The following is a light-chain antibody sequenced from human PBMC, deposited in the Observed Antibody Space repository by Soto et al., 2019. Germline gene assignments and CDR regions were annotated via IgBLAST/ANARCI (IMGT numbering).Light chain of an antibody. J-gene: IGKJ5*01. V-gene: IGKV1-12*01. CDR1: QALSTS. CDR2: AAS. Sequence: DIQMTQSPSSVSASVGDRVTITCRASQALSTSLAWYQQRPGKAPKLLIYAASTLQSGVPSRFTGSGYGKDFTLNISCMKYEDFAPYYCQQYYSYHLTFGQGTRLEIK. CDR3: QQYYSYHLT.